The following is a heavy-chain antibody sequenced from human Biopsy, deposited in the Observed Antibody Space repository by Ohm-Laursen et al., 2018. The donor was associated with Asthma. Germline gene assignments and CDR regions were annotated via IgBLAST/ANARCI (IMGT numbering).Heavy chain of an antibody. CDR3: ARKAGSCISRTCYSLDF. Sequence: SVKVSCKSLGGTFNTYVIGWVRQAPGQGLEWMGGINSVFGTTTYPQKFQDRVTITADDSTSTVYMELRSLRSGDTAVYYCARKAGSCISRTCYSLDFWGQGTLVTVSS. CDR1: GGTFNTYV. V-gene: IGHV1-69*13. CDR2: INSVFGTT. J-gene: IGHJ4*02. D-gene: IGHD2-2*01.